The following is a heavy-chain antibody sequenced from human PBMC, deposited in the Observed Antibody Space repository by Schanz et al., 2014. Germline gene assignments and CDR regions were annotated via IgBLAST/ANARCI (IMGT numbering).Heavy chain of an antibody. J-gene: IGHJ4*02. Sequence: VQLVGSGGGLVQPGGSLRLSCGGSGFTFSKYWMSWVRQAPGKGLEWVANIKQDGSEKYYVDAVKGRFTISRDNAKNSLYLQMNSLRAEDTAVYYCARPRFDYGEVDYWGQGTLVTVSS. CDR2: IKQDGSEK. CDR3: ARPRFDYGEVDY. D-gene: IGHD4-17*01. CDR1: GFTFSKYW. V-gene: IGHV3-7*05.